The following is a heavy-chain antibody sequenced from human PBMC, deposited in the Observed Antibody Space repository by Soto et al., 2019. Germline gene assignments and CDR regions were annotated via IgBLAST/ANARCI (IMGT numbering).Heavy chain of an antibody. CDR2: MQYGGRT. V-gene: IGHV4-39*01. CDR3: ASHVEGRPDY. Sequence: QLQLQESGPGLVKPSETLSLTCTVSGDSISSSSHFWGWIRQPPGKGLEWIGSMQYGGRTQLNPSLKSRLTKSIDTSKNQFSLNLSSVTAADTAVFYCASHVEGRPDYWGQGTLVTVSS. CDR1: GDSISSSSHF. J-gene: IGHJ4*02. D-gene: IGHD6-6*01.